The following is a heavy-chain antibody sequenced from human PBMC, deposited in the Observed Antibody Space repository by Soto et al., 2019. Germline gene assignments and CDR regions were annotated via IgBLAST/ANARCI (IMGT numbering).Heavy chain of an antibody. Sequence: GASVKVSCKASGYTFTSYYMHWVRQAPGQGLEWMGIINPSGGSTSYAQKFQGRVTMTRDTSTSTVYMELSSLRSEDTAVYYCSRVSSPSTYYDSSGYYSDAFDIWGQGTMVTVSS. CDR1: GYTFTSYY. V-gene: IGHV1-46*01. CDR3: SRVSSPSTYYDSSGYYSDAFDI. J-gene: IGHJ3*02. D-gene: IGHD3-22*01. CDR2: INPSGGST.